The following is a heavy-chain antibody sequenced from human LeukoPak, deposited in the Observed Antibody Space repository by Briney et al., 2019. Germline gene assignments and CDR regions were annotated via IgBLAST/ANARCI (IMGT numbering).Heavy chain of an antibody. CDR3: ARVDYYDSSGYYYFDY. V-gene: IGHV1-69*13. CDR1: GGTFSSYA. D-gene: IGHD3-22*01. Sequence: SVKVSCKASGGTFSSYAISWVRQAPGQGLEWMGGIIPIFGTANYAQKFQGRVTITADESTSAAYMELSSLRSEDTAVYYCARVDYYDSSGYYYFDYWGQGTLVTVSS. J-gene: IGHJ4*02. CDR2: IIPIFGTA.